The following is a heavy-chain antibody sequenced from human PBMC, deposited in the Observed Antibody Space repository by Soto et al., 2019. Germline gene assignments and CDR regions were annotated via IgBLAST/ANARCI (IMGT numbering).Heavy chain of an antibody. J-gene: IGHJ3*02. CDR2: ISGSGGST. CDR1: GFTFSSYA. Sequence: GGSLRLPCAASGFTFSSYAMSWVRQAPGKGLEWVSAISGSGGSTYYADSVKGRFTISRDNSKNTLYLQMNSLRAEDTAVYYGAKDRGVMGATTRDAFDIWGQGTMVTVSS. D-gene: IGHD1-26*01. CDR3: AKDRGVMGATTRDAFDI. V-gene: IGHV3-23*01.